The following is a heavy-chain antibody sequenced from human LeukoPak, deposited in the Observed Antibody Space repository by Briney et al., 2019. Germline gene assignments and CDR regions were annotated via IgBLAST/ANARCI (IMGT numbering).Heavy chain of an antibody. CDR2: ISSSGSTI. CDR1: GFPFSSYE. CDR3: ARLFSTAHY. D-gene: IGHD2-21*01. Sequence: GGSLRLSCAVSGFPFSSYEMNWVRQAPGKGLEWVSLISSSGSTIYYADSVRGRFTISRDNAKNSLYLQMNSLRAEDTAVYYCARLFSTAHYWGQGTLVTVSS. J-gene: IGHJ4*02. V-gene: IGHV3-48*03.